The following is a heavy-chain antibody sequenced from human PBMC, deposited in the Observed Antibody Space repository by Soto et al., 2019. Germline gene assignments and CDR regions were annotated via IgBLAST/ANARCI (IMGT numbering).Heavy chain of an antibody. V-gene: IGHV1-69*02. CDR1: GGTFSSYT. CDR3: ARAYHRCGDGGELSYYYGMDV. J-gene: IGHJ6*02. D-gene: IGHD4-17*01. CDR2: IIPILGIA. Sequence: QVQLVQSGAEVKKPGSSVKVSCKASGGTFSSYTISWVRQAPGQGLEWMGRIIPILGIANYAQKFQGRVTITADKSTSTAYLELSSLRSEDTAVYYCARAYHRCGDGGELSYYYGMDVWGQGTTVTVSS.